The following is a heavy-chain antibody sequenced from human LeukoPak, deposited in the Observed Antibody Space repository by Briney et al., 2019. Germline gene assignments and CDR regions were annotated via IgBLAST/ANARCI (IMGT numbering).Heavy chain of an antibody. CDR2: IYTSGST. CDR3: ARAGYSSGWYDSLFDN. Sequence: SETLSLTCTVSGGSISSYYWSWIRQPAGKGLEWIGRIYTSGSTNYNPSLKSRVTMSVDTSKNQFSLKLSSVTAADTAVYYCARAGYSSGWYDSLFDNWGQGTLVTVSS. J-gene: IGHJ4*02. CDR1: GGSISSYY. V-gene: IGHV4-4*07. D-gene: IGHD6-19*01.